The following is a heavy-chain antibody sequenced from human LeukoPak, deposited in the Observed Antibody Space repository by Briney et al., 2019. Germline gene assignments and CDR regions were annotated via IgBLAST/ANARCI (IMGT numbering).Heavy chain of an antibody. V-gene: IGHV1-8*03. J-gene: IGHJ6*03. CDR2: MNPNSGNT. CDR1: GYTFTSYD. Sequence: GASVKVSCKASGYTFTSYDINWVRQATGQGLEWMGWMNPNSGNTGYAQKFQGRVTITRNTSISTAYMGLSSLRSEDTAVYYCARGEVAAHYYYYMDVWGKGTTVTVSS. CDR3: ARGEVAAHYYYYMDV. D-gene: IGHD2-15*01.